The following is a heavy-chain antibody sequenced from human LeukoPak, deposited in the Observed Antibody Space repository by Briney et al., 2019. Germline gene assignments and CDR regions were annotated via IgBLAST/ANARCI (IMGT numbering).Heavy chain of an antibody. V-gene: IGHV3-23*01. Sequence: GGSLRLSCAASGFTFSNYAMSWVRQAPGKGLEWVSVISGSGGNTYYADSVKGRFTISRDNSKNTLYLQVNSLRAEDTAVYYCASGDYYGSGSLYYFDYWGQGTLVTVSS. CDR1: GFTFSNYA. J-gene: IGHJ4*02. D-gene: IGHD3-10*01. CDR2: ISGSGGNT. CDR3: ASGDYYGSGSLYYFDY.